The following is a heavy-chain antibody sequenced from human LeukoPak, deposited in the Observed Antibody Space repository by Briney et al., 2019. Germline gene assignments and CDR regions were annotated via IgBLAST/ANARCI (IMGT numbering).Heavy chain of an antibody. Sequence: PGGSLRLSCAASGFTFYDYGMSWVRQSPGKGLEWVSGINWNGGSTGYADSVKGRFTISRENSKNTLYLQMNNLRTEDTAVYYCARGLSTVTQIMTYWGQGALVTVSS. CDR3: ARGLSTVTQIMTY. D-gene: IGHD4-17*01. J-gene: IGHJ4*02. CDR2: INWNGGST. V-gene: IGHV3-20*04. CDR1: GFTFYDYG.